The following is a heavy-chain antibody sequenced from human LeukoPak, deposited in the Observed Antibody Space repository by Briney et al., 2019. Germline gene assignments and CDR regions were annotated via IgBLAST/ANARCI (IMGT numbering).Heavy chain of an antibody. CDR3: ARHHALDYYGSGRYYYGWFDP. CDR2: IYYSGST. D-gene: IGHD3-10*01. J-gene: IGHJ5*02. CDR1: GGSISSSSYY. V-gene: IGHV4-39*01. Sequence: SETLSLTCTVSGGSISSSSYYWGWIRQPPGKGLEWIGSIYYSGSTYYNPSLKSRVTISVDTSKNQFSLKLSSVAAADTAVYYCARHHALDYYGSGRYYYGWFDPWGQGTLVTVSS.